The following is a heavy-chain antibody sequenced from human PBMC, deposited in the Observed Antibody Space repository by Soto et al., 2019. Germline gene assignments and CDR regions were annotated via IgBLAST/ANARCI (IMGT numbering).Heavy chain of an antibody. CDR1: GGSIREGYY. CDR3: ATRDRSGFSYWVDT. D-gene: IGHD3-22*01. Sequence: QVQLQESGPGLLKPSPTLSLTCTVSGGSIREGYYWTWIRKHPGAGLEWMWSISARGSTSYNPSRKSRLTGAVDTSKNQVSRNPWSVTAAELAVHYCATRDRSGFSYWVDTGGQGTLVTVSS. J-gene: IGHJ4*02. CDR2: ISARGST. V-gene: IGHV4-31*03.